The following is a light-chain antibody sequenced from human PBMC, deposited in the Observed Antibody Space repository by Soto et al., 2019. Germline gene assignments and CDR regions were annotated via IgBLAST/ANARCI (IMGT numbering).Light chain of an antibody. J-gene: IGKJ5*01. CDR3: QQSYMDPIT. CDR2: DAS. V-gene: IGKV1-39*01. Sequence: DIQMTQSPSSLSASVGNRVTITCRASQSISTYLNWYQKKPGKAPNLLIYDASRLQSGVPSRFSGSGGGTDFTLSISSVQPEDFETYFCQQSYMDPITFGQGTRLEI. CDR1: QSISTY.